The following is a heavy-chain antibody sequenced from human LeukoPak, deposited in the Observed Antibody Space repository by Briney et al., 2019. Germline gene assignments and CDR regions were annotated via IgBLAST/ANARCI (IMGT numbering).Heavy chain of an antibody. CDR2: MYHSGST. J-gene: IGHJ5*02. CDR1: GGSISSSSYY. CDR3: ARVPGPNWFDP. Sequence: PSETLSLTCTVSGGSISSSSYYWGWIRQPPGKGLEWIGSMYHSGSTYYNPSLKSRVTISVDTSTNQFSLKLSSVTAADTAVYYCARVPGPNWFDPWGQGTLVTVSS. V-gene: IGHV4-39*07.